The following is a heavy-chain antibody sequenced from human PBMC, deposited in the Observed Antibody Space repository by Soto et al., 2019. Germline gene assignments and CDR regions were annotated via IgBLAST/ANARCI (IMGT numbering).Heavy chain of an antibody. J-gene: IGHJ4*02. Sequence: LRLSCAASGFTFSSYEMNWVRQAPGKGLEWVSYISSSGSTIYYADSVKGRFTISRDNAKNSLYLQMNSLRAEDTAVYYCASWGFGVVIYYFDYWGQGTLVTVSS. CDR3: ASWGFGVVIYYFDY. CDR2: ISSSGSTI. V-gene: IGHV3-48*03. CDR1: GFTFSSYE. D-gene: IGHD3-3*01.